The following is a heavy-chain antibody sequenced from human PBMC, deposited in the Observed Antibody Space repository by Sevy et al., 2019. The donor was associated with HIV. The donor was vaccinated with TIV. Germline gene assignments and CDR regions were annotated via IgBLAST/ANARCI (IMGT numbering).Heavy chain of an antibody. CDR3: TTALTTTMIEARGQSY. V-gene: IGHV3-15*07. CDR1: GFTFTNAW. J-gene: IGHJ4*02. CDR2: IKSKTDGGTT. D-gene: IGHD3-22*01. Sequence: GGSLRLSCAASGFTFTNAWMNWVRQAPGKGLEWVGRIKSKTDGGTTDYAAPVKGRFTISTEDSKNTLYLQMSRLKTDDTAVYYCTTALTTTMIEARGQSYWGQGTLVTVSS.